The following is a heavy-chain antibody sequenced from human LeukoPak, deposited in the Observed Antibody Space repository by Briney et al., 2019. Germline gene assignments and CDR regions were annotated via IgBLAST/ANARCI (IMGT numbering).Heavy chain of an antibody. CDR1: GFTFSSYA. Sequence: GGSLRLSCAASGFTFSSYAMHWVRQAPGKGLEWVSVIYSGGSTYYADSVKGRFTISRDNSKNTLYLQMNSLRAEDTAVYYCARALKVATISYYFDYWGQGTLVTVSS. CDR2: IYSGGST. J-gene: IGHJ4*02. D-gene: IGHD5-24*01. V-gene: IGHV3-53*01. CDR3: ARALKVATISYYFDY.